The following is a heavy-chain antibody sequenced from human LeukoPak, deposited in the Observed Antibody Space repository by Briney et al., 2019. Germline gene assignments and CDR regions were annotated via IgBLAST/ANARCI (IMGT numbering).Heavy chain of an antibody. CDR3: ARVSATMIVVVIALDY. D-gene: IGHD3-22*01. CDR1: GYTFTGYY. V-gene: IGHV1-2*02. CDR2: INPNSGST. J-gene: IGHJ4*02. Sequence: ASVKVSCKASGYTFTGYYMHWVRQAPGQALEWMGWINPNSGSTNYAQKFQGRVTMTTDTSTSTAYMELRSLRSDDTAVYYCARVSATMIVVVIALDYWGQGTLVTVSS.